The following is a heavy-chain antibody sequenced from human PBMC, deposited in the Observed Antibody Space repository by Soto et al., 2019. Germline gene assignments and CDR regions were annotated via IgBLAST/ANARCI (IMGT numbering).Heavy chain of an antibody. V-gene: IGHV3-74*01. CDR2: INSDGSST. D-gene: IGHD6-13*01. J-gene: IGHJ6*02. Sequence: QPGGSLRLSCAASGFTFSSYWMHWVRQAPGKGLVWVSRINSDGSSTSYADSVKGRFTISRDNAKNTLYLQMNSLRAEDTAVYYCAREPGSWYGTGVYYYYGMAVWGQGTTVTVSS. CDR1: GFTFSSYW. CDR3: AREPGSWYGTGVYYYYGMAV.